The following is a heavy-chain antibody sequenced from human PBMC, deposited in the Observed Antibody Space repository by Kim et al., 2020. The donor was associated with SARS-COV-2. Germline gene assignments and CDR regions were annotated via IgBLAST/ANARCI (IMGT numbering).Heavy chain of an antibody. J-gene: IGHJ4*02. Sequence: SETLSLTCAVYGGSFSGYYWSWIRQPPGKGLEWIGEINHSGSTNYNPSLKSRVTISVDTSKNQFSLKLSSVTAADTAVYYCARGYCTNGVCGAPFDYWGQGTLVTVSS. CDR3: ARGYCTNGVCGAPFDY. CDR2: INHSGST. D-gene: IGHD2-8*01. CDR1: GGSFSGYY. V-gene: IGHV4-34*01.